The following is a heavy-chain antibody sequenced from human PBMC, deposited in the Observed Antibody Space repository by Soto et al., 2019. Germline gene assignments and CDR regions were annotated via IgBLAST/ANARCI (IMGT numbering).Heavy chain of an antibody. CDR1: GGSISSSSYY. V-gene: IGHV4-39*01. Sequence: SETLSLTCTVSGGSISSSSYYWGWIRQPPGKGLEWIGSIYYSGSTYYNPSLKSRVTISVDTSKNQFSLKLSSVTAADTAVYYCASDYSNYSYNWFDPWGQGTLVTVSS. CDR2: IYYSGST. D-gene: IGHD4-4*01. J-gene: IGHJ5*02. CDR3: ASDYSNYSYNWFDP.